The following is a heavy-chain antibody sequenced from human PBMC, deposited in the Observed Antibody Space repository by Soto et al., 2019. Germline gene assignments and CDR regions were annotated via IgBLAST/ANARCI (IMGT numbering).Heavy chain of an antibody. CDR2: ISGSGGST. CDR1: GFTFSSYA. CDR3: AKGYCSGGSCYLFDP. J-gene: IGHJ5*02. V-gene: IGHV3-23*01. Sequence: EVQLLESGGGLVQPGGSLRLSCAASGFTFSSYAMSWVRQAPGKGLEWVSAISGSGGSTYYADSVKGRFTISRDNSKHTLYLQMNSLRAEDTAVYYCAKGYCSGGSCYLFDPWGQGTLVTVSS. D-gene: IGHD2-15*01.